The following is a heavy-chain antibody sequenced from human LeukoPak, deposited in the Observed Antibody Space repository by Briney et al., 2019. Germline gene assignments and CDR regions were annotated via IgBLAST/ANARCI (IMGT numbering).Heavy chain of an antibody. D-gene: IGHD5-18*01. J-gene: IGHJ5*02. CDR2: ISSSGSTI. CDR1: GFTFSDYY. Sequence: GGSLRLSCAASGFTFSDYYMSWIRQAPGKGLEWVSYISSSGSTIYYADSVKGRFTISRDNAKNSLYLQMNSLKTEDTAVYYCTRLLWGEDSYFPGAWGQGTLVTVSS. V-gene: IGHV3-11*01. CDR3: TRLLWGEDSYFPGA.